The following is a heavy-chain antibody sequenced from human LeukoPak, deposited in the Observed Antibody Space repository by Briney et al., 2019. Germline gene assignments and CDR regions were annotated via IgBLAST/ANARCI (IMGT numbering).Heavy chain of an antibody. D-gene: IGHD3-10*01. V-gene: IGHV3-30-3*01. CDR2: KSYDGSNK. CDR1: GFTFSSYA. Sequence: GGSLRLSCAASGFTFSSYAMHWVRQAPGKGLEWVAVKSYDGSNKYYADSVKGRFTISRDNSKNTLYLQMNSLRAEDTAVYYCARSGGAYGSANWFDPWGQGTLVTVSS. J-gene: IGHJ5*02. CDR3: ARSGGAYGSANWFDP.